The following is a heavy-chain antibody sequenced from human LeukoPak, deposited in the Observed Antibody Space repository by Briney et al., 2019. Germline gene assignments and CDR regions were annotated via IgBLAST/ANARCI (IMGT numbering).Heavy chain of an antibody. Sequence: PGGSLRLSCAASGFTFSSYAMLWVRQAPGKGLEWVAVTSYDGSNKYYTDSVKGRFTISRDNSKNTLYLQMNSLRAEDRAVYYCARDSDSSGWYEGMEYWGQGTLVTVSS. D-gene: IGHD6-19*01. CDR3: ARDSDSSGWYEGMEY. V-gene: IGHV3-30-3*01. J-gene: IGHJ4*02. CDR2: TSYDGSNK. CDR1: GFTFSSYA.